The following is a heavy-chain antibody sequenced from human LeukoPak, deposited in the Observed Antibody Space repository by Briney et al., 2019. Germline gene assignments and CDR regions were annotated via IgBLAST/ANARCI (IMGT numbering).Heavy chain of an antibody. CDR1: GGSISSGGYY. CDR3: ARNPTVTKDALDV. CDR2: IYYSGTT. V-gene: IGHV4-31*11. D-gene: IGHD4-17*01. Sequence: SETLSLICAVSGGSISSGGYYWSWIRQRPGEGLEWIGYIYYSGTTYYNPSLKTRIIISVDTSKNQFSLKLSSVTAADTAVYYCARNPTVTKDALDVWGQGTMLTVSS. J-gene: IGHJ3*01.